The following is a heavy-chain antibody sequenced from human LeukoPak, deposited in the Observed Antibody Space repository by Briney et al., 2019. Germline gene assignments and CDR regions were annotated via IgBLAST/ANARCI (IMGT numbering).Heavy chain of an antibody. CDR2: INPGGDNT. CDR1: GGTFSSYA. V-gene: IGHV1-18*01. J-gene: IGHJ6*03. CDR3: ARCGPYYYYYMDV. D-gene: IGHD2-21*01. Sequence: ASVKVSCKASGGTFSSYAISWVRQAPGQGLEWMGLINPGGDNTDYAQNFQGRVTMTTDTSTSTAYMELRSLRSDDTAVYYCARCGPYYYYYMDVWGKGTTVTISS.